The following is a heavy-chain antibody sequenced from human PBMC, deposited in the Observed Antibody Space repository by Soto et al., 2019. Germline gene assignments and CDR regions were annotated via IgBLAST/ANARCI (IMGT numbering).Heavy chain of an antibody. Sequence: QVQLVESGGGVVQPGRSLRLSCAASGFTFSHYAMHWVRQAPCKGLEWVALMSYDGSNEYYADSVKGRFTISRENYKNTLYLQMNSLRAEDTAVYYCAKDGSHNFDYWGQGTMVTVSS. CDR1: GFTFSHYA. D-gene: IGHD1-26*01. CDR3: AKDGSHNFDY. V-gene: IGHV3-30*18. J-gene: IGHJ4*02. CDR2: MSYDGSNE.